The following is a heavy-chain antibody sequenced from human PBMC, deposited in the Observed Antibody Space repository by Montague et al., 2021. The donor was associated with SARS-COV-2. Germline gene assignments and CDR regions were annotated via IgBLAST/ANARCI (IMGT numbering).Heavy chain of an antibody. J-gene: IGHJ4*02. CDR3: ARDVGKGFSGYETEGGFDY. D-gene: IGHD5-12*01. Sequence: SETLSLTCAVYGGSFRNYYWSWIRQSPGKGLEWIGEVDQSGNTNYNPSLKSRVTISADISKNQFSVKLASATADTAVYWCARDVGKGFSGYETEGGFDYWGQGTLVSVSS. CDR1: GGSFRNYY. V-gene: IGHV4-34*01. CDR2: VDQSGNT.